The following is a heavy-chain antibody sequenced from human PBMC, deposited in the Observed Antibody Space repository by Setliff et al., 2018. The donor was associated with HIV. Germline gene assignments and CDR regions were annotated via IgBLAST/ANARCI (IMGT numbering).Heavy chain of an antibody. D-gene: IGHD2-15*01. CDR2: IYFTGSY. CDR1: GGLVTSLY. J-gene: IGHJ5*02. V-gene: IGHV4-59*08. CDR3: ARQSAATPDWIAP. Sequence: SETLFLTCTVSGGLVTSLYWSWIRQPPGGGLEWIGYIYFTGSYYYNPSLKSRVTMSLDTSKNQFSLKLTSVTAADTAMYYCARQSAATPDWIAPWGQGTLVTVSS.